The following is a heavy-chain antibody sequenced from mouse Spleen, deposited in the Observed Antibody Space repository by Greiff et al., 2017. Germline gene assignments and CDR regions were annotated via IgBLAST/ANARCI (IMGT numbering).Heavy chain of an antibody. J-gene: IGHJ3*01. CDR1: GYTFTDYE. Sequence: QVQLKQSGAELVRPGASVTLSCKASGYTFTDYEMHWVKQTPVHGLEWIGAIDPETGGTAYNQKFKGKAILTADKSSSTAYMELRSLTSEDSAVYYCTRRSPYNYGSRGFAYWGQGTLVTVSA. CDR2: IDPETGGT. D-gene: IGHD1-1*01. CDR3: TRRSPYNYGSRGFAY. V-gene: IGHV1-15*01.